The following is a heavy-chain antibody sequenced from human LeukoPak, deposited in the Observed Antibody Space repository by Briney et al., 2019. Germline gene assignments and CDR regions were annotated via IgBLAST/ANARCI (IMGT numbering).Heavy chain of an antibody. CDR2: ISSSADII. D-gene: IGHD3-9*01. Sequence: PGGSPRLSCAASGFTFSRSKMNWVRQAPGKGLEWIAYISSSADIISYVDSVRGRFTISRDNVKTSLYLQMNSLRVEDTAVYYCARGHVLTGYLGAFDNWGQGTMVTVSS. CDR3: ARGHVLTGYLGAFDN. J-gene: IGHJ3*02. CDR1: GFTFSRSK. V-gene: IGHV3-48*03.